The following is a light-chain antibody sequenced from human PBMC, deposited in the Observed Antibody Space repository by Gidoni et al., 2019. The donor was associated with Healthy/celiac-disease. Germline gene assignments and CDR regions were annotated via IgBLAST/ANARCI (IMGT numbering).Light chain of an antibody. Sequence: DIQMTHSPSSLSASVGDRVTITCRASQGISTYLAWYQQKPGKVPKLLIYAASTLQSGVPSRFSGSGSGTDFTLTISSLQPEDVATYYCQKDNSAPRTFGQGTKVEIK. V-gene: IGKV1-27*01. CDR3: QKDNSAPRT. CDR1: QGISTY. J-gene: IGKJ1*01. CDR2: AAS.